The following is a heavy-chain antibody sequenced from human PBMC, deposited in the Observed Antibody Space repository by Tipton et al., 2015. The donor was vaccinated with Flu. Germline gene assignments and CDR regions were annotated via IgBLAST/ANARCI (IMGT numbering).Heavy chain of an antibody. D-gene: IGHD4-11*01. CDR3: ARSTTYTVTPDY. J-gene: IGHJ4*02. CDR2: ISGSGSTI. CDR1: GFTFNSYE. Sequence: SLRLSCAVSGFTFNSYEMNWVRQAPGKGLEWVSYISGSGSTIYYADSVKGRFTISRDNAKNSLYLQMNSLRAEDTAVYYCARSTTYTVTPDYWGQGTLVTVSS. V-gene: IGHV3-48*03.